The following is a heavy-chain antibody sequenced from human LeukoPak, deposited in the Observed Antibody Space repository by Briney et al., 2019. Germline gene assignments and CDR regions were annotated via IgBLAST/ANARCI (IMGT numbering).Heavy chain of an antibody. J-gene: IGHJ5*02. CDR1: GYTLTELS. V-gene: IGHV1-24*01. D-gene: IGHD6-6*01. CDR3: ARDTRGSSSPNNWFDP. CDR2: VDPEDGET. Sequence: ASVKVSCKVSGYTLTELSMHWVRQAPGKGLEWMRGVDPEDGETIYAQKFQGRVTMTEDTSTDTAYMELRSLRSDDTAVYYCARDTRGSSSPNNWFDPWGQGTLVTVSS.